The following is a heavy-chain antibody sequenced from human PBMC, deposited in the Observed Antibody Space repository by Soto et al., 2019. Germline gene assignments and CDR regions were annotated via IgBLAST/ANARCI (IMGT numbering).Heavy chain of an antibody. D-gene: IGHD2-2*01. Sequence: PSETLSLTCTVSGGSISIGGYYWSWIRQHPGKGLEWIGYIYYSGTTYYNPSLKSRVTISVDTSKNQFSLKLSSVSASDTALYYCARCSLVVVPAPGFDPWGREPWSPSPQ. CDR3: ARCSLVVVPAPGFDP. V-gene: IGHV4-31*03. CDR1: GGSISIGGYY. J-gene: IGHJ5*02. CDR2: IYYSGTT.